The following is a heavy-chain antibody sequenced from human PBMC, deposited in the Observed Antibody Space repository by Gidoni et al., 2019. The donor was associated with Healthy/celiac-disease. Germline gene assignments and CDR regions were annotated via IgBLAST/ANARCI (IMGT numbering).Heavy chain of an antibody. V-gene: IGHV1-3*01. CDR1: GYTFTSYA. CDR3: ARVPPDYCSGGSCYRPRETNWFDP. D-gene: IGHD2-15*01. CDR2: INAGNGNT. Sequence: QVQLVQSGAEVKKPGASVKVSCKASGYTFTSYAMHWVRQAPGQRLEWMGWINAGNGNTKYSQKFQGRVTITRDTSASTAYMELSSLRSEDTAVYYCARVPPDYCSGGSCYRPRETNWFDPWGQGTLVTVSS. J-gene: IGHJ5*02.